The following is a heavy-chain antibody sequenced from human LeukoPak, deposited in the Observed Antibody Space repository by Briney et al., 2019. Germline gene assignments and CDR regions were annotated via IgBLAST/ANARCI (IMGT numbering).Heavy chain of an antibody. CDR1: GFTFSSYW. CDR2: IKQDGSEK. J-gene: IGHJ4*02. V-gene: IGHV3-7*01. Sequence: GGSLRLSCAASGFTFSSYWMSWVRQAPGKGLEWVANIKQDGSEKYYVDSVKGRFTISRDNAKNSLYLQMNSLRAEDTAVYYCARAGSKAGHFWYDSSGTEYYFGYWGQGTLVTVSS. CDR3: ARAGSKAGHFWYDSSGTEYYFGY. D-gene: IGHD3-22*01.